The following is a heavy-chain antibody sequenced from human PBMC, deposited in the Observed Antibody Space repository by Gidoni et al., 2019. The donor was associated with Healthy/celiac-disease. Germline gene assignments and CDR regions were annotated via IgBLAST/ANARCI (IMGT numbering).Heavy chain of an antibody. V-gene: IGHV3-21*01. J-gene: IGHJ4*02. CDR3: ARDGRDKATDY. D-gene: IGHD5-18*01. Sequence: EVQLVESGGGLVKPGGSLRLTCAASGFTFSSYSMNWVRQAPGKGLEWVSSMSSRSSDVYYEESVKGRFTISRDNAKNALYLQMNRLRDEDTAVYYWARDGRDKATDYWGQGTLVTVSS. CDR2: MSSRSSDV. CDR1: GFTFSSYS.